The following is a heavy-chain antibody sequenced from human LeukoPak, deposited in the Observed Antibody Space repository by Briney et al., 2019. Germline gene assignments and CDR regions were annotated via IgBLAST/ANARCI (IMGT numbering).Heavy chain of an antibody. V-gene: IGHV3-23*01. CDR3: AKEKKDGYKIGSYDY. D-gene: IGHD5-24*01. CDR1: GFTFSSYA. Sequence: RSGGSLRLSCAASGFTFSSYAMSWVRQAPGKGLEWVSAISGSGGSTYYADSVKGRFTISRDNSKNTLYLQMNSLRAEDTAVYYCAKEKKDGYKIGSYDYWGQGTLVTVSS. CDR2: ISGSGGST. J-gene: IGHJ4*02.